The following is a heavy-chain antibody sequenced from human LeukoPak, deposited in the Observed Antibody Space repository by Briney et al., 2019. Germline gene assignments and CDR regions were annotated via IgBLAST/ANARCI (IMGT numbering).Heavy chain of an antibody. CDR2: INPNSGGT. D-gene: IGHD5-18*01. CDR3: ASGGYSYGPYYFDY. Sequence: GASVKVSCKASGYTFTGYYMHWVRQAPGQGLEWMGRINPNSGGTNYAQKFQGRVTMTRDTSISTAYMELSRLRSEDTAVYYCASGGYSYGPYYFDYWGQGTLVTVSS. J-gene: IGHJ4*02. CDR1: GYTFTGYY. V-gene: IGHV1-2*06.